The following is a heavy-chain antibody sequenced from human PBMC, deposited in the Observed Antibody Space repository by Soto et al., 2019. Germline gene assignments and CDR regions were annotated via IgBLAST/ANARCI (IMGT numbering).Heavy chain of an antibody. CDR3: ARQGYSSGWYAAFDI. Sequence: TETPSLTCTVSGGSISSYYWSWIRQPPGKGLEWIGYIYYSGSTNYNPSLKSRVTISVDTSKNQFSPKLSSVTAADTAVYYCARQGYSSGWYAAFDIWGQGTMVTVSS. D-gene: IGHD6-19*01. CDR2: IYYSGST. V-gene: IGHV4-59*08. CDR1: GGSISSYY. J-gene: IGHJ3*02.